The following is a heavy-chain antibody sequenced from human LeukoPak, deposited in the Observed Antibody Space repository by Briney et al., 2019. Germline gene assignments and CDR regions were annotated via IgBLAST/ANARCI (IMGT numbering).Heavy chain of an antibody. D-gene: IGHD2-15*01. CDR2: INPNTGDT. CDR3: ATVRDIVVGGGPYYFDY. Sequence: ASVKVSCKASGYTFTGYHMHWVRQAPGQGLEWMGWINPNTGDTNYAQKFQGRVTMTRDTSITTAYMELSRLKSDDTAVYYCATVRDIVVGGGPYYFDYWGQGTLVTVSS. J-gene: IGHJ4*02. V-gene: IGHV1-2*02. CDR1: GYTFTGYH.